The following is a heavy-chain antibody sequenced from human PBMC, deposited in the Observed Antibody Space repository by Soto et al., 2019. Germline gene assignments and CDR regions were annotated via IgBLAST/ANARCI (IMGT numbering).Heavy chain of an antibody. CDR2: IYYSGST. CDR1: GGSISSGGYY. CDR3: ARAPVVPAATEYFQH. J-gene: IGHJ1*01. V-gene: IGHV4-31*03. D-gene: IGHD2-2*01. Sequence: QVQLQESGPGLVKPSQTLSLTCTVSGGSISSGGYYWSWIRQHPGKGLEWIGYIYYSGSTYYNPSLKSRVTISVDTSKNQFALKLSSVTAADTAVYYCARAPVVPAATEYFQHWGQGTLVTVSS.